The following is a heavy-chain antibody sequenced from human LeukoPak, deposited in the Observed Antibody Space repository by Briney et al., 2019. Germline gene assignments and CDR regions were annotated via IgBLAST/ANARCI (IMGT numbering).Heavy chain of an antibody. Sequence: SETLSLTCSVSGGSLSGYYWNWIRQPPGKGLEWIGYIYYTGSTDYNPSLKSRVTILLDTSKNQFSLKLTSVTAADTAVYYCAIADFAGYSWWFDPWGQGTLVTVSS. CDR1: GGSLSGYY. V-gene: IGHV4-59*01. J-gene: IGHJ5*02. CDR2: IYYTGST. D-gene: IGHD4-23*01. CDR3: AIADFAGYSWWFDP.